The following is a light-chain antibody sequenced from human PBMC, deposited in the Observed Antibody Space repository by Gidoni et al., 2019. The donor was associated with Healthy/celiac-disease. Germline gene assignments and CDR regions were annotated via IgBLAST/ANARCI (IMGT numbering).Light chain of an antibody. J-gene: IGKJ2*01. CDR1: QDISNY. V-gene: IGKV1-33*01. CDR2: DAS. CDR3: QQYDTYT. Sequence: DIQMTQSPSSLSASVGDRVTITCQASQDISNYLNWYQQKPGEAPKLLIYDASNLETGVPSRFSGSGSGTDFTFTISSLQPEDIATYYCQQYDTYTFGQGTKLEIK.